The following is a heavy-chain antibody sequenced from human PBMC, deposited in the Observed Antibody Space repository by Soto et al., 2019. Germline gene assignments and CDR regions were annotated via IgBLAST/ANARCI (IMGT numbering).Heavy chain of an antibody. Sequence: VQLQESGPGLVKPSQTLSLTCTVSGGSISSGGYYWSLIRQHPGKVMEWIGYIYYSGSTYYNPSHKSRLTISVDTSKNQFSLKLSSVTAADTAVYYCARASYGDYVTDAFDIWGQGTMVTVSS. CDR3: ARASYGDYVTDAFDI. V-gene: IGHV4-31*03. CDR2: IYYSGST. CDR1: GGSISSGGYY. J-gene: IGHJ3*02. D-gene: IGHD4-17*01.